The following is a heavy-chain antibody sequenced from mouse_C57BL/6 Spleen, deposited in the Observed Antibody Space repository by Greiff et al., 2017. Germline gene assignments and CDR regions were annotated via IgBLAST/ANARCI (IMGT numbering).Heavy chain of an antibody. J-gene: IGHJ2*01. CDR1: GYTFTSYW. D-gene: IGHD1-1*01. CDR2: IDPSDSYT. Sequence: QVQLQQPGAELVKPGASVKLSCKASGYTFTSYWMQWVKQRPGQGLEWIGEIDPSDSYTNYNQKFKGKATLTVDTSSSTAYMQLSSLTSEDSAVYYCAREITTVVARGDYWGQGTTLTVSS. CDR3: AREITTVVARGDY. V-gene: IGHV1-50*01.